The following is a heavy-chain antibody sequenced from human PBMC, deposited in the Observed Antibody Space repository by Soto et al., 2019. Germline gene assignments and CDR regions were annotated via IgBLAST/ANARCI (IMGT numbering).Heavy chain of an antibody. D-gene: IGHD3-16*01. V-gene: IGHV3-33*01. CDR1: GFTFSSYG. J-gene: IGHJ4*02. Sequence: PGGSLRLSCAASGFTFSSYGMHWVRQAPGKGLEWVAFIWHDGGNRFYAESVKGRFTISRDNSKNTLYLQMTSLSAEDTAMYYCARDGDANTGFGKDYWGQGALVTVSS. CDR3: ARDGDANTGFGKDY. CDR2: IWHDGGNR.